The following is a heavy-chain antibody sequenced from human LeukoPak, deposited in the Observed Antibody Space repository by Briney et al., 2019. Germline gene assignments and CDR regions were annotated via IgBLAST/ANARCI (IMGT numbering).Heavy chain of an antibody. D-gene: IGHD1-1*01. CDR1: GDSVSSNSAA. J-gene: IGHJ4*02. CDR2: TYYRSKWYN. CDR3: ARDHPEPYNWSDGGGPFDY. V-gene: IGHV6-1*01. Sequence: SQTLSLTWAISGDSVSSNSAAWNWIRQSPSRGLEWLGRTYYRSKWYNDYAVSVKSRITINPDTSKNQFSLQLNSVTPEDTAVYYCARDHPEPYNWSDGGGPFDYWGQGTLVTVSS.